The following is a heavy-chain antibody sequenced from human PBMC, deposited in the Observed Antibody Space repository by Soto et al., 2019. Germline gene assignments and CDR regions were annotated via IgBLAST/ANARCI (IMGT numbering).Heavy chain of an antibody. D-gene: IGHD6-13*01. V-gene: IGHV4-34*01. CDR1: VWCFSVYY. J-gene: IGHJ4*02. Sequence: SGTXSLTCAVYVWCFSVYYLRWVRHPPGKGLEWIGEINHSGSTNYNPSLKSRVTISVDMSKNQFPLKLSSVTAADTAVYYCASGGRQQPIPPTISYTIASWAQGTLVTSPQ. CDR3: ASGGRQQPIPPTISYTIAS. CDR2: INHSGST.